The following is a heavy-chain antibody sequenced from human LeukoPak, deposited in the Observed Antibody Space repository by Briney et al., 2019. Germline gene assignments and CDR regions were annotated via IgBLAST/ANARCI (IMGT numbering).Heavy chain of an antibody. Sequence: SETLSLTCTVSGGSISIYYWIWIRQPPGKGLEWIGYIYYSGSTNYNPSLKSRVTISVDTSKNYFSLKLSSVTAADTAVYYCARASYNWNYYYWGPRTLVTVSS. D-gene: IGHD1-7*01. CDR3: ARASYNWNYYY. J-gene: IGHJ4*02. CDR1: GGSISIYY. CDR2: IYYSGST. V-gene: IGHV4-59*01.